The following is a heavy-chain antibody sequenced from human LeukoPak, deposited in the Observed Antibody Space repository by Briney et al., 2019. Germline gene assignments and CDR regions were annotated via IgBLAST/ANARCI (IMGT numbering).Heavy chain of an antibody. CDR1: GFTFTKHW. J-gene: IGHJ4*02. CDR2: IREDGNER. Sequence: GGSLRLSCGASGFTFTKHWMSWVRQSRGKGLECVAKIREDGNERHYVDSVKGRFTISRDNARNSLYLQMNNVRVDDTAVYYCVRDYRGGWNDYWGQGTQVTVSS. D-gene: IGHD1-26*01. V-gene: IGHV3-7*01. CDR3: VRDYRGGWNDY.